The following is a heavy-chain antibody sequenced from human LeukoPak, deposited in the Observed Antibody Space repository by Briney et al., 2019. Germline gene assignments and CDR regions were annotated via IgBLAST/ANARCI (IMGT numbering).Heavy chain of an antibody. D-gene: IGHD1-26*01. CDR1: GYTFTSCG. CDR2: ISAYNGNT. Sequence: GASVKVSCKASGYTFTSCGISWVRQAPGQGLEWMGWISAYNGNTNYAQKLQGRVTMTTDTSTSTAYMELRSLRSDDTAVYYCARGWGLVGDRWELLPGVPIGYWGQGTLVTVSS. CDR3: ARGWGLVGDRWELLPGVPIGY. J-gene: IGHJ4*02. V-gene: IGHV1-18*01.